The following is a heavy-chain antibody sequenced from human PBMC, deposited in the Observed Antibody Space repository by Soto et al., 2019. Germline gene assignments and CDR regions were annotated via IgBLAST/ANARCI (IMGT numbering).Heavy chain of an antibody. CDR1: GFIFTSFG. J-gene: IGHJ4*02. CDR2: ITVGTGNT. CDR3: AAADSSGYYGG. Sequence: ASVKVSCKASGFIFTSFGVQWVRQARGQRLEWIGWITVGTGNTNYAQKFQERVTITRDMSTSTAYMELRSLRSEDTAVYYCAAADSSGYYGGWGQGTQVTVS. D-gene: IGHD3-22*01. V-gene: IGHV1-58*01.